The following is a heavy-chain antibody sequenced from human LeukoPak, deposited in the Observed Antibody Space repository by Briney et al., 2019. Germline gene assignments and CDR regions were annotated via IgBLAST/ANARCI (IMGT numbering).Heavy chain of an antibody. CDR3: ARETYCSSTSCHTAAYYFDY. CDR2: IIPIFGTA. V-gene: IGHV1-69*01. D-gene: IGHD2-2*02. J-gene: IGHJ4*02. Sequence: SVKVSCKASGGTFSSYAISWVRQAPGQGLEWMGGIIPIFGTANYAQKFQGRVTITADESTSTAYMELSSLRSEDTAVYYCARETYCSSTSCHTAAYYFDYWGQGTLVTVSS. CDR1: GGTFSSYA.